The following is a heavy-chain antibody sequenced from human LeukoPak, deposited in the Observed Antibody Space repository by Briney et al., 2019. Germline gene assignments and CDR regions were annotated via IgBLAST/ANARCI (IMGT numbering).Heavy chain of an antibody. CDR2: IYYSGST. V-gene: IGHV4-39*01. Sequence: SETLSLTCTVSGGSISSSSYYWGWIRQPPGKGLEWIGSIYYSGSTYYNPSLKSRVTISVDTSKNQFSLKLSSVTAADTAVYYCARSFDYYDSSGRGYYFDYWGQGTLVTVSS. CDR3: ARSFDYYDSSGRGYYFDY. CDR1: GGSISSSSYY. J-gene: IGHJ4*02. D-gene: IGHD3-22*01.